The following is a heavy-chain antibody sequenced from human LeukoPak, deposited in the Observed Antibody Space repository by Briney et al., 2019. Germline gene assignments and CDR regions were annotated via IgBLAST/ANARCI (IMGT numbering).Heavy chain of an antibody. CDR2: IHSSGST. Sequence: SETLSLTCTVSGGSMTNYYWNWMRQPPGEGLEWIGNIHSSGSTHYKSPLKSRMTISIDTPKNQVFLKLTSVTAADTAVYYCVRDRGGFWGQGTLVTVSS. CDR3: VRDRGGF. CDR1: GGSMTNYY. D-gene: IGHD3-10*01. J-gene: IGHJ4*02. V-gene: IGHV4-59*01.